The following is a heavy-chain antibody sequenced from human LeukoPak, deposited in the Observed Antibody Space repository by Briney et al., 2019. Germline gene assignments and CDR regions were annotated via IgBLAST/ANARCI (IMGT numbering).Heavy chain of an antibody. J-gene: IGHJ5*02. CDR1: GGTFSSYA. CDR3: ARDRSARYCSSTSCYKGSWFDP. D-gene: IGHD2-2*02. V-gene: IGHV1-69*01. Sequence: SVRVSCKASGGTFSSYAISWMRQAPGQGLEWMGGIVPIFGTANYAQKFQGRVTITADESTSTAYMELSSLRSEDTAVYYCARDRSARYCSSTSCYKGSWFDPWGQGTLVTVSS. CDR2: IVPIFGTA.